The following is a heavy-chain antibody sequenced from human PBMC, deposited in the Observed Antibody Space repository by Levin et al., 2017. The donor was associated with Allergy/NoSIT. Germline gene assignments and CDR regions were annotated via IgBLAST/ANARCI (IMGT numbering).Heavy chain of an antibody. V-gene: IGHV5-51*01. Sequence: GESLKISCQGSGYSFISYWIAWVRQMPGKGLEWMGSVYPADSDATYNPSFLGQVSISVDKSLRTAYLQRSRLKPSDTAMYYCAKIESHSGYGLNVWGQGTTVTVSS. CDR1: GYSFISYW. CDR2: VYPADSDA. D-gene: IGHD2-15*01. CDR3: AKIESHSGYGLNV. J-gene: IGHJ6*02.